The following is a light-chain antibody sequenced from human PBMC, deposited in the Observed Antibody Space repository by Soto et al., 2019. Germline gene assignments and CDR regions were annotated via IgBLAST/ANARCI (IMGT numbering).Light chain of an antibody. CDR1: QGISNY. V-gene: IGKV1-27*01. J-gene: IGKJ1*01. Sequence: DIQMTQSPSSLSASVGDRVTITCRASQGISNYLAWYQQKPGKVPKLLIYAASTSQSGVPSRFSGSGSGTDFTLTISTLQPEDVATYYCQQYNTAPWTFGQGTKVDIK. CDR3: QQYNTAPWT. CDR2: AAS.